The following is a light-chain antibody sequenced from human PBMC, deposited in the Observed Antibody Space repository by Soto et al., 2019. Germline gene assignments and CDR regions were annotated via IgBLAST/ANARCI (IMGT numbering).Light chain of an antibody. J-gene: IGKJ2*01. CDR3: QQYGSSPPYT. CDR2: DTS. CDR1: QGIGDT. V-gene: IGKV3-20*01. Sequence: EVVMRQSPATLSVSPGEGATLSCRASQGIGDTLAWYQHKPGQTPRLLIYDTSTRATGVPTRFSGSRSGADFTLTISRLEPEDFAVYYCQQYGSSPPYTFGQGTKLEIK.